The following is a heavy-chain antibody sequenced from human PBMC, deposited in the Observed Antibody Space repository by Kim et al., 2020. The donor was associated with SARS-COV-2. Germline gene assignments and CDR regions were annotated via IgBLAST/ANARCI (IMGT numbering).Heavy chain of an antibody. Sequence: GGSLRLSCAASGFTFSSYGMHWVRQAPGKGLEWVAVISYDGSNKYYADSVKGRFTISRDNSKNTLYLQMNSLRAEDTAVYYCAKVHPKYCSGGSCYSPYYFDYWGQGTLVTVSS. CDR1: GFTFSSYG. CDR2: ISYDGSNK. J-gene: IGHJ4*02. D-gene: IGHD2-15*01. V-gene: IGHV3-30*18. CDR3: AKVHPKYCSGGSCYSPYYFDY.